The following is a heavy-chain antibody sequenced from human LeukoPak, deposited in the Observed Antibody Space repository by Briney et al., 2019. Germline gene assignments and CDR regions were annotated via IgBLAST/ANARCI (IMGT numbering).Heavy chain of an antibody. D-gene: IGHD3-3*01. Sequence: GGSLRLSCAASGFTFSSYWMHWVCQAPGKRLVWVSRINSDGSSTSYADSVKGRFTISRDNAKNTLYLQMNSLRAEDTAVYYCARARVTIFGVVTHFDYWGQGTLLTVSS. J-gene: IGHJ4*02. CDR2: INSDGSST. CDR1: GFTFSSYW. CDR3: ARARVTIFGVVTHFDY. V-gene: IGHV3-74*01.